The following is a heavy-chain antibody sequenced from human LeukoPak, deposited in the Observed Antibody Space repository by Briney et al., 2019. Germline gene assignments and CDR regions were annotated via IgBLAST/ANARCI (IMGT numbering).Heavy chain of an antibody. V-gene: IGHV1-18*01. J-gene: IGHJ5*02. CDR2: ISAYNGNT. Sequence: ASVKVSCKAPGYTFTSYGISWVRQAPGQGLEWMGWISAYNGNTNYAQKLQGRVTMTTDTSTSTAYMELRSLRSDDTAVYYCARTRVTIFGVVIIGVDWFDPWGQGTLVTVSS. CDR1: GYTFTSYG. D-gene: IGHD3-3*01. CDR3: ARTRVTIFGVVIIGVDWFDP.